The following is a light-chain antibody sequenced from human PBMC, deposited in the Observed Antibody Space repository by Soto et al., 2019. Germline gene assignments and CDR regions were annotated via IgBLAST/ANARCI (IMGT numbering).Light chain of an antibody. Sequence: DIQMTQSPSTLSASVGDRVTITCRASQGISTWLAWYQQKPGKAPKLLIFDASSLGSGVPSRFSGSGSGTEFTLNISGLQPDDFATYHCQQYNTDSYTFGQGTKLEI. J-gene: IGKJ2*01. CDR1: QGISTW. V-gene: IGKV1-5*01. CDR3: QQYNTDSYT. CDR2: DAS.